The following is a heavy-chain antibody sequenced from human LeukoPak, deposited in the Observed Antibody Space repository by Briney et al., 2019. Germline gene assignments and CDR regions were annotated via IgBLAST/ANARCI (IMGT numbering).Heavy chain of an antibody. CDR2: IIPIFGTA. CDR1: GYTFTSYD. Sequence: GASVKVSCKASGYTFTSYDINWVRQAPGQGLEWMGGIIPIFGTANYAQKFQGRVTITTDESTSTAYMELSSLRSEDTAVYYCARGPYYDSSGYYYRYYYYYYMDVWGKGTTVTVSS. D-gene: IGHD3-22*01. V-gene: IGHV1-69*05. J-gene: IGHJ6*03. CDR3: ARGPYYDSSGYYYRYYYYYYMDV.